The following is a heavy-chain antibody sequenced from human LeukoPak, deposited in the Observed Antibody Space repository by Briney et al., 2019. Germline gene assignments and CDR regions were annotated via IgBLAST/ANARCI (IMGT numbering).Heavy chain of an antibody. CDR1: GFTFSSYA. CDR2: ISGSGGST. D-gene: IGHD5-18*01. Sequence: GSLRLSCAASGFTFSSYAMSWVRQAPGKGLEWVSAISGSGGSTYYADSVKGRFTISRDNSKNTLYPQMNSLRAEDTAVYYCAKGALSGYSYGHFDYWGQGTLVTVSS. J-gene: IGHJ4*02. V-gene: IGHV3-23*01. CDR3: AKGALSGYSYGHFDY.